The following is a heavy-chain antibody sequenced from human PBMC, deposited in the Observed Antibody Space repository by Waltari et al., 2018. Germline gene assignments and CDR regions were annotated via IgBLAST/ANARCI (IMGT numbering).Heavy chain of an antibody. CDR2: VEPEDGET. CDR1: GYTFTDYY. CDR3: ATAHAFGAAAGNFDY. Sequence: EVQLVQSGAEVKKPGATVKISCKASGYTFTDYYMHWVQQAPGKGLEWMGRVEPEDGETIYAEKFQGRVTITADTSTDTAYMELSSLRSEDTAVYYCATAHAFGAAAGNFDYWGQGTLVTVSS. D-gene: IGHD6-13*01. V-gene: IGHV1-69-2*01. J-gene: IGHJ4*02.